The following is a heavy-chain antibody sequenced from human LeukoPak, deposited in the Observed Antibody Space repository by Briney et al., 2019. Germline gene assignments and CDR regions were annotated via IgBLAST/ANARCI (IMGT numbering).Heavy chain of an antibody. CDR2: IKSKTDGGTT. J-gene: IGHJ4*02. CDR3: TTPFIGYYYGSGSYDY. CDR1: GFTFSNAW. V-gene: IGHV3-15*01. Sequence: GGSLRLSCAASGFTFSNAWMSWVRQAPGKGLEWVGRIKSKTDGGTTDYAAPVKGRFTISRDDSENTLYLQMNSLKTEDTAVYYCTTPFIGYYYGSGSYDYWGQGTLVTVSS. D-gene: IGHD3-10*01.